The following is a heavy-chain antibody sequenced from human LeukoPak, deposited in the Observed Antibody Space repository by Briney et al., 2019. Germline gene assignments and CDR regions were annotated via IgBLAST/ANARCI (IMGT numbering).Heavy chain of an antibody. J-gene: IGHJ4*02. Sequence: ASVKVSCKASGYTFTGCYMHWVRQAPGQGLEWMGWINPNSGGTNYAQKFQGRVTMTRDTSISTAYMELSRLRSDDTAVYYCARVWWELLAFDYWGQGTLVTVSS. V-gene: IGHV1-2*02. D-gene: IGHD1-26*01. CDR1: GYTFTGCY. CDR2: INPNSGGT. CDR3: ARVWWELLAFDY.